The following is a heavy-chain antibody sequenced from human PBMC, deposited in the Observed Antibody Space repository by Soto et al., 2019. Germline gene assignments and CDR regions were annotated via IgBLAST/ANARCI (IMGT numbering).Heavy chain of an antibody. D-gene: IGHD3-10*01. Sequence: ASVKVSCKASGYTFTSYAMHWVRQAPGQRLEWMGWINAGNGNTKYSQKFQGRVTITRDTSASTAYMELSSLRSEDTAVYYCAFAEYYYGSGLFSPWGRGSLVLGSS. V-gene: IGHV1-3*01. CDR1: GYTFTSYA. CDR3: AFAEYYYGSGLFSP. CDR2: INAGNGNT. J-gene: IGHJ5*01.